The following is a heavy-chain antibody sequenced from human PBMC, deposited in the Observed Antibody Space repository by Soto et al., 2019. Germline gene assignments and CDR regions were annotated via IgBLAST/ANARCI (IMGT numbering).Heavy chain of an antibody. CDR2: MNPNSGNT. V-gene: IGHV1-8*01. Sequence: QVQLVQSGAEVKKPGASVKVSCKASGYTFTSYDINWVRQATGQGLEWMGWMNPNSGNTGYAQKFQGRGTMTRNTAXXTXYXVLSSLGSEGTAVYYCARGHSRYGSGSYWFTSWFDPWGQGTLVTVSS. J-gene: IGHJ5*02. CDR1: GYTFTSYD. D-gene: IGHD3-10*01. CDR3: ARGHSRYGSGSYWFTSWFDP.